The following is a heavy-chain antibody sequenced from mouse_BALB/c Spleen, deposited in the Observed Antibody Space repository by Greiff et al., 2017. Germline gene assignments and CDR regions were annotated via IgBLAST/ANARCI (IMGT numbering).Heavy chain of an antibody. V-gene: IGHV5-12-1*01. J-gene: IGHJ1*01. Sequence: EVQVVESGGGLVKPGGSLKLSCAASGFAFSSYDMSWVRQTPEKRLEWVAYISSGGGSTYYPDTVKGRFTISRDNAKYTLYLQMSSLKSEDTAMYYCARRGNYWYFDVWGAGTTVTVSS. D-gene: IGHD1-1*02. CDR1: GFAFSSYD. CDR3: ARRGNYWYFDV. CDR2: ISSGGGST.